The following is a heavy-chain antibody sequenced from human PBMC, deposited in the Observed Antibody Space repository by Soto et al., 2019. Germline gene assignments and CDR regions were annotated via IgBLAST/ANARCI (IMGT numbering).Heavy chain of an antibody. J-gene: IGHJ4*02. CDR2: ISYDGSNK. V-gene: IGHV3-30*18. CDR3: AKERAARGIDY. D-gene: IGHD6-6*01. Sequence: GGSLRLSCAASGFTFSSYGMHWVRQAPGKGLEWVAVISYDGSNKYYADSVKGRFTISRDNSENTVYLQMNSLRVDDTALYYCAKERAARGIDYWGPGTLVTVSS. CDR1: GFTFSSYG.